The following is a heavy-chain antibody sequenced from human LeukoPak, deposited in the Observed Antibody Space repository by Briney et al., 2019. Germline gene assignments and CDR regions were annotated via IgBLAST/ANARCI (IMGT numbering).Heavy chain of an antibody. Sequence: GESLKISCKGSGYSFTSYWIGWVRQMPGKGLEWMGIIYPGDSDTRYSPSFQGQVTISADKSSSTAYLQWSSLKASDTAMYYCARRWMVRGAQASFDYWGQGTLVTVSS. D-gene: IGHD3-10*01. CDR2: IYPGDSDT. CDR1: GYSFTSYW. J-gene: IGHJ4*02. CDR3: ARRWMVRGAQASFDY. V-gene: IGHV5-51*01.